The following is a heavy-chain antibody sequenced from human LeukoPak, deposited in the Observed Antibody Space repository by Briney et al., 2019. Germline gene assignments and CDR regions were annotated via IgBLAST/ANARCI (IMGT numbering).Heavy chain of an antibody. CDR3: ASGGYDRTSIIRY. CDR1: GFTVSSNY. CDR2: IYSGGST. V-gene: IGHV3-66*01. Sequence: GGSLRLSCAASGFTVSSNYMSWVRQAPGEGLEWVSVIYSGGSTYYADSVKGRFTISRDNSKNTLYLQMNSLRAEDTAVYYCASGGYDRTSIIRYWGQGTLVTVSS. D-gene: IGHD5-12*01. J-gene: IGHJ4*02.